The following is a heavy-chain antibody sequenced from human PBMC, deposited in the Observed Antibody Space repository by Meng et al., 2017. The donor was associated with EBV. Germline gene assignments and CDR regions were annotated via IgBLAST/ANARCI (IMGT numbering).Heavy chain of an antibody. D-gene: IGHD2-2*02. CDR2: IYYSGRT. CDR1: GGSGSSGNNY. CDR3: ARVNGDCFSTICYKGWFDP. Sequence: QVQLEGAGPGLVKPSPPLSLTCTVSGGSGSSGNNYWIWIRQPPGKGLEWIGYIYYSGRTYYNPSLESRVTMSVDTSKNQFSLNLNSVTDADTAVYYCARVNGDCFSTICYKGWFDPWGQGTLVTVSS. J-gene: IGHJ5*02. V-gene: IGHV4-30-4*01.